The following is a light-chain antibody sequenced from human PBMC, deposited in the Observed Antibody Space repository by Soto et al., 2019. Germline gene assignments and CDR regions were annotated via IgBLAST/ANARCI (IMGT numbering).Light chain of an antibody. CDR1: TGAVTSGHY. CDR3: LLAYSGDRRI. CDR2: DTS. V-gene: IGLV7-46*01. Sequence: QDVVTQEPSLTVSPGGTVSLTCGSSTGAVTSGHYPYWFQQKPGQAPRTLIYDTSKTHSWTPARFSGSLLGDKAALTLSGAQPEDEADYYCLLAYSGDRRIFGGGTKVTVL. J-gene: IGLJ2*01.